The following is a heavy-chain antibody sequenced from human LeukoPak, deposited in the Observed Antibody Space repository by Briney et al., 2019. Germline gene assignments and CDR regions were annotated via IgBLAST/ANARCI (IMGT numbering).Heavy chain of an antibody. CDR1: GGTFSSYA. Sequence: ASVKVSCKASGGTFSSYAISWVRQAPGQGLEWTGRIIPILGIANYAQKFQGRVTITADKSTSTAYMELSSLRSEDTAVYYCAREGRYFDYWGQGTLVTVSS. CDR2: IIPILGIA. J-gene: IGHJ4*02. CDR3: AREGRYFDY. V-gene: IGHV1-69*04.